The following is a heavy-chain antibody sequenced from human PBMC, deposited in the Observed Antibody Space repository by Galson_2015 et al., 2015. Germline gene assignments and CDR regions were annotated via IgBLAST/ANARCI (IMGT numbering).Heavy chain of an antibody. J-gene: IGHJ4*02. Sequence: SVKVSCKASGGTFSSYVINWVRQAPGQGLEWMGRLIPFSGTTNYAQKFQGRVAITADESTSTAYMELNSLTSEDTAVYYCAREAVGATFAFWGQGALVTVSS. CDR1: GGTFSSYV. CDR2: LIPFSGTT. D-gene: IGHD1-26*01. CDR3: AREAVGATFAF. V-gene: IGHV1-69*13.